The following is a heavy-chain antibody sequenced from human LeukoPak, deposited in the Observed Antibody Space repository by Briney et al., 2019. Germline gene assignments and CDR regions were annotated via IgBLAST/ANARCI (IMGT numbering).Heavy chain of an antibody. J-gene: IGHJ4*02. CDR2: IKEDGSEK. CDR3: ATYAGAHHKTFDD. Sequence: GGSLRLSCAASGLTLSRYWMTWVRQAPGKGLEWVANIKEDGSEKYYVDSVKGRFAISRDNAQNSLYLQMKSLGTEDTAVYYCATYAGAHHKTFDDWGRGTLVTVSS. D-gene: IGHD2-2*01. CDR1: GLTLSRYW. V-gene: IGHV3-7*01.